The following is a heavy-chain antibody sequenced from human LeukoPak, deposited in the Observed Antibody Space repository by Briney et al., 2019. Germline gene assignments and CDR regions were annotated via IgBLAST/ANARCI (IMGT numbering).Heavy chain of an antibody. CDR1: GDSVSSSSAA. CDR2: TYYRSKWYN. CDR3: ARGGRGYCSATTCYFDY. D-gene: IGHD2-15*01. V-gene: IGHV6-1*01. J-gene: IGHJ4*02. Sequence: SQTLSLTCAISGDSVSSSSAAWNWIRQSPSRGLEWLGRTYYRSKWYNDYAVSVRSRISINPDTSKNQFFLQLKSVTPEDTAVYYCARGGRGYCSATTCYFDYWGQGTLVTVSS.